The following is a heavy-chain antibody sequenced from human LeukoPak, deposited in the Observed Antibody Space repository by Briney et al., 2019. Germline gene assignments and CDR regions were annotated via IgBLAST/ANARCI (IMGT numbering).Heavy chain of an antibody. CDR2: IYYSGST. D-gene: IGHD5-18*01. CDR1: GGSISSYY. V-gene: IGHV4-59*01. Sequence: SETLSLTCTVSGGSISSYYWSWIRQPPGKGLEWIGYIYYSGSTNYNPSLKSRVTISVDTSKNQFSLKLSSVTAADTAVYHCTRGYSYGQYYYYYMDVWGKGTTVTVSS. J-gene: IGHJ6*03. CDR3: TRGYSYGQYYYYYMDV.